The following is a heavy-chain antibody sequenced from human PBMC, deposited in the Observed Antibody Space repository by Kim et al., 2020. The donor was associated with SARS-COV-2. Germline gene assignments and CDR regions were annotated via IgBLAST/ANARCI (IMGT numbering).Heavy chain of an antibody. CDR3: ARPVVATIGLWFDY. V-gene: IGHV5-51*01. Sequence: RSVQGQVTISADKSISTDYLQWSSLKASDTAMYYCARPVVATIGLWFDYWGQGTLVTVSS. J-gene: IGHJ4*02. D-gene: IGHD5-12*01.